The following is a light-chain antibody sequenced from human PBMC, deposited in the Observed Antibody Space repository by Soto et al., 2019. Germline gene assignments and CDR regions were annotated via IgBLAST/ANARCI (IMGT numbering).Light chain of an antibody. J-gene: IGKJ2*01. CDR1: QSVDNY. CDR3: QQFVNSPT. CDR2: ASS. Sequence: IVLTQSPGTLSLSPGESVALSCRASQSVDNYLAWYQQRPGQAPRLLLYASSRRAPGIPDRFSGSGSGTDFTLTISRLEPEDFAIYYCQQFVNSPTFGQGTKLEIK. V-gene: IGKV3-20*01.